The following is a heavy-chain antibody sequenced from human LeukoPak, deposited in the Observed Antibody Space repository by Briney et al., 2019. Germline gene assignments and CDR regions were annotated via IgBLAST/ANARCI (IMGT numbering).Heavy chain of an antibody. CDR2: MYYSGST. Sequence: SQTLSLTCTVSGGSISSGDYYWSWIRQPPGKGLEWIAYMYYSGSTYYNPSLKSRVTMSADTSKNQLSLKLSSVTAADTAVYYCARPYYYDSRLGPRGHVILVT. CDR1: GGSISSGDYY. V-gene: IGHV4-30-4*01. J-gene: IGHJ5*02. CDR3: ARPYYYDSRLGP. D-gene: IGHD3-22*01.